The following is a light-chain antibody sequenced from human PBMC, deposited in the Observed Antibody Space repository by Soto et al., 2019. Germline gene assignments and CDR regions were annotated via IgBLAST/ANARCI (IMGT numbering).Light chain of an antibody. J-gene: IGKJ4*01. CDR2: DAS. Sequence: EVALTQSPATLSLSPGERATLSCRASQSISTYLAWYQQKPGQAPRLLIYDASNRATGIPARFSGSGSGTDFTLTISSLEHEDFGVYYCQQRSNWPLTFGGGTKVEIK. V-gene: IGKV3-11*01. CDR3: QQRSNWPLT. CDR1: QSISTY.